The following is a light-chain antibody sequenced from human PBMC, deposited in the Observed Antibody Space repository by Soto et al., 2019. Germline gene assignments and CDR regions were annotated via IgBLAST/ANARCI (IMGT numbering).Light chain of an antibody. CDR1: SSDVGGYNY. J-gene: IGLJ3*02. V-gene: IGLV2-8*01. CDR3: SSYAGSNNWV. CDR2: EGS. Sequence: QSALTQPPSASGSPGQSVTISCTGTSSDVGGYNYVSWYQQHPGKAPKLMIYEGSKRPSGVPDRFSGSKAGNTASLTVSGLQAEDEADYYCSSYAGSNNWVFGGGTKVTVL.